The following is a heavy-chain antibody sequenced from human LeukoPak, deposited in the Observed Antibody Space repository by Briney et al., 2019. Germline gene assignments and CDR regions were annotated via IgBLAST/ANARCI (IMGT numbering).Heavy chain of an antibody. CDR3: ARDIYSGSFDY. Sequence: PSETLSLTCTVSGGSISGYYWTWIRQPPGKGLEWIGSIYYRGSTYYNPSLKSRVTISVDTSKNQFSLKVSSVTAADTAVYYCARDIYSGSFDYWGQGTLVTVSS. D-gene: IGHD3-10*02. CDR1: GGSISGYY. J-gene: IGHJ4*02. CDR2: IYYRGST. V-gene: IGHV4-59*12.